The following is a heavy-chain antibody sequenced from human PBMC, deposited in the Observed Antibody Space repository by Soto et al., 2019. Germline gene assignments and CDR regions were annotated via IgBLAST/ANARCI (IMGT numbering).Heavy chain of an antibody. J-gene: IGHJ4*02. CDR3: SRAYAGDYFDY. D-gene: IGHD3-16*01. CDR2: ISYDGSNK. CDR1: GFTFSSYA. V-gene: IGHV3-30-3*01. Sequence: QVQLVESGGGVVQPGRSLRLSCEASGFTFSSYAMHWVRQAPGKGLEWVAVISYDGSNKYYADSVKGRFTISRDNSKNTLYLQMNSLRAEDTAVYYCSRAYAGDYFDYWGQGTLVSVSS.